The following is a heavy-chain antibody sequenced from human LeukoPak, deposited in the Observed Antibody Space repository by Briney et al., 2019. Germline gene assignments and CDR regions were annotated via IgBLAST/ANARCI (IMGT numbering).Heavy chain of an antibody. CDR3: ARSDSSRYGWLDP. D-gene: IGHD3-22*01. J-gene: IGHJ5*02. CDR1: GGSITSSSYY. V-gene: IGHV4-39*01. Sequence: SETLSLTCTVSGGSITSSSYYWAWIRQPPGKGLDWIGSIFYVGDTYYNPSLESRITISVDTSRNQLSLKLYSVTAADTAVYYCARSDSSRYGWLDPWGRGTLVTVSS. CDR2: IFYVGDT.